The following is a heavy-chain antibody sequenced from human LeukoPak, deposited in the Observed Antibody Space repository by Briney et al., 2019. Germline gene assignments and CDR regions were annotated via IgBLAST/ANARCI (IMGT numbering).Heavy chain of an antibody. CDR1: GFTFSDYY. CDR3: ARLGSIAAAGAPDY. J-gene: IGHJ4*02. Sequence: PGRSLRLSCAASGFTFSDYYMSWFRQAPGKGLEWVSYISTSSSYTTYADSVKGRFTISRDNAKNSLYLQVNSLRGEDTAVYYCARLGSIAAAGAPDYWGQGSLVTVSS. V-gene: IGHV3-11*06. D-gene: IGHD6-13*01. CDR2: ISTSSSYT.